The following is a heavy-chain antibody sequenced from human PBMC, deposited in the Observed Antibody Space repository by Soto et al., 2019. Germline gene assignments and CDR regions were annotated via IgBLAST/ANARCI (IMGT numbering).Heavy chain of an antibody. CDR3: VRARSTDSRPDY. V-gene: IGHV3-21*01. CDR1: GFTFSLYS. D-gene: IGHD3-22*01. Sequence: GRSMRLSCAASGFTFSLYSMIWVRQAPGKGLEWVASITSSSSYIYYEDSLKGRFTISRDNAKNSLFLQLDSLRAEDTAVYFCVRARSTDSRPDYWGQGTLVTASS. J-gene: IGHJ4*02. CDR2: ITSSSSYI.